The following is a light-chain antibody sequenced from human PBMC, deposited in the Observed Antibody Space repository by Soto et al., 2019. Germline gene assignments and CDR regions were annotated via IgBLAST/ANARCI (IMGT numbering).Light chain of an antibody. CDR3: SSYAGGIKWV. CDR1: KLGDRY. J-gene: IGLJ3*02. V-gene: IGLV3-1*01. Sequence: SYELTQPPSVSVSPGQTATITCSADKLGDRYTSWYQQKPGQSPVLVIHQDSKRPSGIPERFSGSNSGNTATLTISGTLAMDEADYYCSSYAGGIKWVFGGGTKLTVL. CDR2: QDS.